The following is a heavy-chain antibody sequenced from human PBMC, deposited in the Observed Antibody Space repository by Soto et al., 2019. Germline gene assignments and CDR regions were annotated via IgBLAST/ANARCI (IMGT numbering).Heavy chain of an antibody. CDR3: AKVAIAGFTYYYDSSGSWAEYYFDY. D-gene: IGHD3-22*01. CDR1: GFTFSSYA. Sequence: GGSLRLSCAASGFTFSSYAMSWVRQAPGKGLEWVSAISGSGGSTYYADSVKGRFTISRDNSKNTLYLQMNSLRAEDTAVYYCAKVAIAGFTYYYDSSGSWAEYYFDYWGQGTLVTVSS. J-gene: IGHJ4*02. V-gene: IGHV3-23*01. CDR2: ISGSGGST.